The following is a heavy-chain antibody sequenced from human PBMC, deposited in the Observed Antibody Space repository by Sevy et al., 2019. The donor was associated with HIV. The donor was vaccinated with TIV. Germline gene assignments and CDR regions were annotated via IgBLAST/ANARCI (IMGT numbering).Heavy chain of an antibody. Sequence: GGSLRLSCAASGLTFSSYSIHWVRQVPGKGLEWVAVISYDGSNKHYADSVKGRFTISRDNSKNTLYLQMNSLRPEDTAVYYCASGKNYFYSSGYYSGFLASPPWGQGTLVTVSS. D-gene: IGHD3-22*01. CDR3: ASGKNYFYSSGYYSGFLASPP. CDR1: GLTFSSYS. J-gene: IGHJ4*02. V-gene: IGHV3-30-3*01. CDR2: ISYDGSNK.